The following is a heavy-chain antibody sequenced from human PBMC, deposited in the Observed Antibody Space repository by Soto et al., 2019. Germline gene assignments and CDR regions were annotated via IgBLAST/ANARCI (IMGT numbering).Heavy chain of an antibody. Sequence: PGGSLRLSCAASGFTFSSYGMHWVRQAPGKGLEWVAVISYDGSNKYYADSVKGRFTISRDNSKNTLYLQMNSLRAEDTAVYYCAKDGHYGSGSYYYGMDVWGQGTTVTVSS. CDR1: GFTFSSYG. J-gene: IGHJ6*02. V-gene: IGHV3-30*18. CDR3: AKDGHYGSGSYYYGMDV. CDR2: ISYDGSNK. D-gene: IGHD3-10*01.